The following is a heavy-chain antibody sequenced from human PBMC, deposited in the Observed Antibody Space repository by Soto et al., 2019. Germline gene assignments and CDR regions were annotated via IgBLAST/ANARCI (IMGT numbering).Heavy chain of an antibody. V-gene: IGHV4-61*01. J-gene: IGHJ4*02. CDR2: IYSTGST. Sequence: PSETLSLTCTVSGDSVSSGSYYWSWIRQPPGKGLEWIGYIYSTGSTNYNPSLKSRVTISVDTSKNQVSLKLSSVTAADTAVYYCARGRGYSYGFLFDYWGQGTLVTVSS. CDR3: ARGRGYSYGFLFDY. CDR1: GDSVSSGSYY. D-gene: IGHD5-18*01.